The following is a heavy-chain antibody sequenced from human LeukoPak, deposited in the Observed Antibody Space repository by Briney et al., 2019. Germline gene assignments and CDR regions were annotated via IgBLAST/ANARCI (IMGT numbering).Heavy chain of an antibody. D-gene: IGHD3-22*01. Sequence: GASVKVSCKASGYTFTGYYMHWVRQAPGQGLEWMGWINPNSGGTNYAQKFQGRVTMTRDTSISTAYVELSRLRSDDTAVYYCARVQDYYDSSGYYGAFDYWGQGTLVTVSS. CDR2: INPNSGGT. J-gene: IGHJ4*02. V-gene: IGHV1-2*02. CDR1: GYTFTGYY. CDR3: ARVQDYYDSSGYYGAFDY.